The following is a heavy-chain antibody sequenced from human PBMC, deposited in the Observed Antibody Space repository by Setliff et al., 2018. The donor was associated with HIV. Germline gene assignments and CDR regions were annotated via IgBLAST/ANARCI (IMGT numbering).Heavy chain of an antibody. CDR3: ASTGYSSGWSFDY. CDR1: GGSFSGYY. V-gene: IGHV4-34*01. J-gene: IGHJ4*02. CDR2: VYYDGRT. Sequence: SETLSLTCAVYGGSFSGYYWNWIRQPPGKGLAWIGSVYYDGRTFYNPSLKSRLAISVDTSKNQFSLRLNSVTAADTAVYYCASTGYSSGWSFDYWGQGTLVTVSS. D-gene: IGHD6-19*01.